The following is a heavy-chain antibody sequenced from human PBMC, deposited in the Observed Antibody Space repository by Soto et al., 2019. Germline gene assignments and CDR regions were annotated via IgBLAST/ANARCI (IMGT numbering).Heavy chain of an antibody. CDR3: ARIPRYGSGSPYYYYGMDV. V-gene: IGHV2-26*01. CDR1: GFSLSNARMG. Sequence: SGPTLVNPTETLTLTCTVSGFSLSNARMGVSWIRQPPGKALEWLAHIFSNDEKSYSTSLKSRLTISKDTSKSQVVLTMTNMDPVDTATYYCARIPRYGSGSPYYYYGMDVWGQGTTVTVSS. J-gene: IGHJ6*02. CDR2: IFSNDEK. D-gene: IGHD3-10*01.